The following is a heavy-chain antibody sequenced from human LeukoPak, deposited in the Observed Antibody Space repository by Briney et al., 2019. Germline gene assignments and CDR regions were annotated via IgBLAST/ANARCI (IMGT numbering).Heavy chain of an antibody. D-gene: IGHD3-22*01. J-gene: IGHJ3*02. CDR2: INPNSGGT. V-gene: IGHV1-2*02. CDR1: GSTFTDYY. Sequence: ASVKVSCKASGSTFTDYYMHGVRQAPGQGLEWMGWINPNSGGTNFAQKFQGRVTMTRDTSISTAYMELNRLRSDDTAVYYCARAGLWDYSDSSGYHNGAFDIWGQGAMVTVSS. CDR3: ARAGLWDYSDSSGYHNGAFDI.